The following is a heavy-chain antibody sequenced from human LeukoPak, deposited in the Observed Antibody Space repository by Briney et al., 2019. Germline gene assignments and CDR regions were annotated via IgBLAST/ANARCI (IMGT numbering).Heavy chain of an antibody. Sequence: ASVKVSCKASGYTISNYGISWVRQAPGLGLEWMGWTSYNGNANYAQKFQDRVTMTTDTSTTTDYMELRSLESDDMAVYYCARHSGSGWQALGYWGQGTLVTVSS. J-gene: IGHJ4*02. CDR2: TSYNGNA. CDR1: GYTISNYG. D-gene: IGHD6-19*01. V-gene: IGHV1-18*03. CDR3: ARHSGSGWQALGY.